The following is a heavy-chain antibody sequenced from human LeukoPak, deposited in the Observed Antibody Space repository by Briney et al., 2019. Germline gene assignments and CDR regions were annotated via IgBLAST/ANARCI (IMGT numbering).Heavy chain of an antibody. CDR3: ATDGAGFDT. CDR2: INIGGTNT. Sequence: KPGGSLRLSCAASGFTFNDYYMSWIRQAPGKGLEWLSYINIGGTNTHYADSVKGRFTISRDNAKKSLYLEMNNLRAEDTAVYYCATDGAGFDTWGRGVLVTVSS. V-gene: IGHV3-11*01. CDR1: GFTFNDYY. J-gene: IGHJ5*02.